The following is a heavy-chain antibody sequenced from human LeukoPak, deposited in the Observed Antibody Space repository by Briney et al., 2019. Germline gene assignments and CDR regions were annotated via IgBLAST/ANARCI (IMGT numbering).Heavy chain of an antibody. CDR2: IHSDGST. CDR3: ARDLDYFDSSGSHRRRNYFDY. J-gene: IGHJ4*02. Sequence: GGSLRLSCAASGLTVSTNYMTWVRQAPGKGLEWVSIIHSDGSTYYADSVKGRFTISRDNYKNTQYLQMNSLRGEDTAMYYCARDLDYFDSSGSHRRRNYFDYWGQGTLVPVSS. V-gene: IGHV3-53*01. D-gene: IGHD3-22*01. CDR1: GLTVSTNY.